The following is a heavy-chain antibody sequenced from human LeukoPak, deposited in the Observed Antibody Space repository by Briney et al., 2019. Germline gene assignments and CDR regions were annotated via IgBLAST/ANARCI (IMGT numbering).Heavy chain of an antibody. CDR3: ARGLYTTSSGRVVFFI. J-gene: IGHJ4*02. D-gene: IGHD6-6*01. V-gene: IGHV3-48*04. CDR2: ISSTAITI. Sequence: GGSLRLSCAASGFTFSSYSMNWVRQAPGKGLEWVSYISSTAITIYYAGSVKGRFTISRDNAKNSLYLQMNSLRAEDTAVYYCARGLYTTSSGRVVFFIWGQGTLVTVSS. CDR1: GFTFSSYS.